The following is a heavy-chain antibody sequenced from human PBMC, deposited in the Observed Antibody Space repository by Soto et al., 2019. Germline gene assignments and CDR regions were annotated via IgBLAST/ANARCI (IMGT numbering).Heavy chain of an antibody. CDR1: GYSFTSYW. CDR2: IYPGDSDT. CDR3: ARTRAYYDFWSGYGRELDY. Sequence: GESLKISCKGSGYSFTSYWIGWVRQMPGKGLEWMGIIYPGDSDTRYSPSFQGQVTISADKSTSTAYLQWSSLKASDTAMYYCARTRAYYDFWSGYGRELDYWGQGTQVTVSS. V-gene: IGHV5-51*01. D-gene: IGHD3-3*01. J-gene: IGHJ4*02.